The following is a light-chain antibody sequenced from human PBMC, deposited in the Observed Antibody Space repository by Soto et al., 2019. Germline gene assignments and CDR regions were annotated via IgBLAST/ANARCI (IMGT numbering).Light chain of an antibody. Sequence: DIRITQSPSTLSASVGDRVTITCRASQSISSWLAWYQQKPGXPPKLLIYKASSLESGVPSRFSGSGSGTEFTLTIAGLQPEDFATYYCQQYESYSPLTFGGGTKVDIK. J-gene: IGKJ4*01. CDR3: QQYESYSPLT. CDR1: QSISSW. CDR2: KAS. V-gene: IGKV1-5*03.